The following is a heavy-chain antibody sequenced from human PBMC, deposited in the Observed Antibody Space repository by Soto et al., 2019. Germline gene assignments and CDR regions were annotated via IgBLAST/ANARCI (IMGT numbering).Heavy chain of an antibody. D-gene: IGHD6-19*01. CDR3: ARGINLGSGWYRDYFDY. CDR1: GGSISSRSYY. J-gene: IGHJ4*02. Sequence: PSETLSLTCTVSGGSISSRSYYWGWIRQPPGKGLEWIGSIYYSGSTYYNPSLKSRVTISVDTSKNQFSLKLSSVTAADTAVYYCARGINLGSGWYRDYFDYWGQGTLVTVSS. CDR2: IYYSGST. V-gene: IGHV4-39*01.